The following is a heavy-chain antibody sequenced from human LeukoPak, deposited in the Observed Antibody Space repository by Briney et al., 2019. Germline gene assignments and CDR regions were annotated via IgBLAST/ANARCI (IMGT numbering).Heavy chain of an antibody. CDR1: GFTFSTYA. Sequence: PGGSLRLSCAASGFTFSTYAMSWVRQAPGKGLEWVSAISGSRGSTYYTDSVKGRFTISRDNSKNTLYLQMNSLRPEDTAVYYCTRAGGLVRGVHYYYYMDVWGKGTTVTISS. V-gene: IGHV3-23*01. CDR3: TRAGGLVRGVHYYYYMDV. J-gene: IGHJ6*03. D-gene: IGHD3-10*01. CDR2: ISGSRGST.